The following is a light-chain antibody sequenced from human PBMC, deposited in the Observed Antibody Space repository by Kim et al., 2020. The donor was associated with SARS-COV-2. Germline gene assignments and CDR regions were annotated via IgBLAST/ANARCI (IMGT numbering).Light chain of an antibody. CDR3: GADHGSGSNFVSV. CDR2: VGTGGIVG. J-gene: IGLJ3*02. V-gene: IGLV9-49*01. Sequence: ELTQPPSASASLGASVTLTCTLSSGYSNYKVDWYQQRPGKGPRFVMRVGTGGIVGSKGDGIPDRFSVLGSGLNRYLTIKNIQEEDESDYHCGADHGSGSNFVSVFGGGTQLT. CDR1: SGYSNYK.